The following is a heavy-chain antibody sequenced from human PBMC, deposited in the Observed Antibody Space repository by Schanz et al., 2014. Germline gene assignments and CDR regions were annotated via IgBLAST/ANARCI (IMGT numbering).Heavy chain of an antibody. J-gene: IGHJ4*02. CDR1: GYTFTSYG. D-gene: IGHD3-3*01. CDR2: ISVYNHNK. Sequence: QVQLVQSGAEVKKPGASVKVSCEASGYTFTSYGISWVRQAPGQGLEWMGWISVYNHNKEYDQKFQGRVTMTTDTSTSTAYMALTDLRSDDTAVYYCARDRRFFDRDDLYYFDSWGQGTLVTVSS. V-gene: IGHV1-18*01. CDR3: ARDRRFFDRDDLYYFDS.